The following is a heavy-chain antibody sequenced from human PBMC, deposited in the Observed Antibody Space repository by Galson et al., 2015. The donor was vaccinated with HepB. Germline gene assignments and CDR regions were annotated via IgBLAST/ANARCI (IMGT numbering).Heavy chain of an antibody. J-gene: IGHJ4*02. CDR3: AKLGEYSSTWPFDS. V-gene: IGHV3-23*01. CDR2: ISYSGAAT. Sequence: SLRLSCAASGFTFSTYPMTWVRQAPGKGLEWVSTISYSGAATYYADSVKGRFTISRDNSKNTVYLQMNSLRAEDTAVYYCAKLGEYSSTWPFDSWGQGSLVIVSS. CDR1: GFTFSTYP. D-gene: IGHD6-13*01.